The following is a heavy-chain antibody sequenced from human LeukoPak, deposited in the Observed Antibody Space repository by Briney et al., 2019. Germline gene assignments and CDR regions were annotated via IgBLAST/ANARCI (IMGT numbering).Heavy chain of an antibody. J-gene: IGHJ4*02. V-gene: IGHV4-61*01. CDR1: GGSVSSGNYY. D-gene: IGHD3-10*01. CDR2: INYIGST. CDR3: ARDFYFGSGSYSHFDY. Sequence: SETLSLTCTVSGGSVSSGNYYWSWIRQPPGKGLEWIGYINYIGSTKYNPSLKSRVTMSIDTSKSQFSLKLTSVTAADTAVYYCARDFYFGSGSYSHFDYWGQGTLVTVSS.